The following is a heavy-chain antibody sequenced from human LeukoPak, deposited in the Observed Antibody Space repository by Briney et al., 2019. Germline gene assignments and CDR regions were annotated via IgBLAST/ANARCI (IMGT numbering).Heavy chain of an antibody. Sequence: ATVKVSCKASGYTFTSYYMHWVRQAPGQGLEWMGIINPSGGSTSYAQKFQGRVTMTRDMSTSTVYMELSSLRSEDTAVYYCARETPDSNLYCYYYMDVWGKGTTVTVSS. D-gene: IGHD4-11*01. J-gene: IGHJ6*03. CDR2: INPSGGST. CDR1: GYTFTSYY. V-gene: IGHV1-46*01. CDR3: ARETPDSNLYCYYYMDV.